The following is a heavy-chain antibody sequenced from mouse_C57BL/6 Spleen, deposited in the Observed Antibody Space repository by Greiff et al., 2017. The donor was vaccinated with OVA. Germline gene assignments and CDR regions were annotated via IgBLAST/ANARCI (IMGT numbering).Heavy chain of an antibody. CDR1: GYTFTDYN. CDR2: INPNNGGT. D-gene: IGHD2-1*01. V-gene: IGHV1-18*01. CDR3: ARYGNYPYYFDY. J-gene: IGHJ2*01. Sequence: VHVKQSGPELVKPGASVNIPCKASGYTFTDYNMDWVKQSHGKSLEWIGDINPNNGGTIYNQKFKGKATLTVDKSSSTVYMELRSLTSEDTAVYYCARYGNYPYYFDYWGQGTTLTVSS.